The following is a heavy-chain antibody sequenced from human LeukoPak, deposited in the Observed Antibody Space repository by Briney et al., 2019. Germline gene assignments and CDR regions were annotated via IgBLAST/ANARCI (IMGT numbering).Heavy chain of an antibody. CDR1: GFTFSNYE. CDR2: ISGSGGST. D-gene: IGHD3-9*01. J-gene: IGHJ4*02. CDR3: AKPVLRYFDWLLPNDY. Sequence: QPGGSLRLSCAASGFTFSNYEMSWVRQAPGKGLEWVSAISGSGGSTYYADSVKGRFTISRDNSKNTLYLQMNSLRAEDTAVYYCAKPVLRYFDWLLPNDYWGQGTLVTVSS. V-gene: IGHV3-23*01.